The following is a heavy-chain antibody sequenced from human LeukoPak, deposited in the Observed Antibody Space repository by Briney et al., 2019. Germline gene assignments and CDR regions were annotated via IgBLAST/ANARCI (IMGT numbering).Heavy chain of an antibody. V-gene: IGHV4-30-4*08. CDR3: ARALPSMIVRDGYFDY. D-gene: IGHD3-22*01. CDR2: IYYSGST. CDR1: GGSISSGDYY. Sequence: SETLSLXCTVSGGSISSGDYYWSWIRQPPGKGLEWIGYIYYSGSTYYNPSLKSRVTISVDTSKNQFSLKLSSVTAADTAVYYCARALPSMIVRDGYFDYWGQGTLVTVSS. J-gene: IGHJ4*02.